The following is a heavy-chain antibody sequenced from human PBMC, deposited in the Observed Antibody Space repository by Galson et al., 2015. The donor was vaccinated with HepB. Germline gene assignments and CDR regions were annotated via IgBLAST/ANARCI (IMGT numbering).Heavy chain of an antibody. CDR2: IYYSGST. J-gene: IGHJ6*02. Sequence: LSLTCTVSGGSISSGGYYWSWIRQHPGKGLEWIGYIYYSGSTYYNPSLKSRVTISVDTSKNQFSLKLSSVTAADTAVYYCARDLLGGSGTGLDYYYGMDVWGQGTTVTVSS. CDR1: GGSISSGGYY. CDR3: ARDLLGGSGTGLDYYYGMDV. V-gene: IGHV4-31*03. D-gene: IGHD3-10*01.